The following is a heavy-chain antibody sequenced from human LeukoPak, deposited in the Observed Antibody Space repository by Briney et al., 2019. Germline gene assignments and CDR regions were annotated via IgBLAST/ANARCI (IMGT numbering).Heavy chain of an antibody. V-gene: IGHV3-74*01. D-gene: IGHD6-6*01. CDR2: VSPDGSAT. J-gene: IGHJ4*02. Sequence: GGSLRLSCAASGFTFSTSWMNWVRQGPGRGPVWVPRVSPDGSATAYADSVKGRFTVSRDNAKNALYLQMNSLRADDTAVYYCRYGSSSGDYWGQGSLVTVSS. CDR3: RYGSSSGDY. CDR1: GFTFSTSW.